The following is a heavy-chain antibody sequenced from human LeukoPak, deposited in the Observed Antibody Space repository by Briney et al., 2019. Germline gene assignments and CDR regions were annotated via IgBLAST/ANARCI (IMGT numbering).Heavy chain of an antibody. J-gene: IGHJ4*02. V-gene: IGHV3-49*04. CDR2: IRNKPYGGTT. D-gene: IGHD6-13*01. CDR1: GFTFGDYA. CDR3: TRASSSFPPSPLTPIDY. Sequence: GGSLRLSCTTSGFTFGDYAMSWVRQAPGKGLEWVGFIRNKPYGGTTEYAASVKGRFTISRDDPKGIAYLQMNSLKTEDTAVYYCTRASSSFPPSPLTPIDYWGQGTLVTVSS.